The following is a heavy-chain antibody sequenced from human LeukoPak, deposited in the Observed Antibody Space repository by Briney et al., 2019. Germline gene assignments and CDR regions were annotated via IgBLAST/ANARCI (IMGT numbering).Heavy chain of an antibody. V-gene: IGHV3-33*06. J-gene: IGHJ4*02. CDR1: GFTFSSYG. CDR2: IWYDGSHK. D-gene: IGHD1-26*01. Sequence: GRSLTLSCAASGFTFSSYGMHWVRQAPGKGLESVAIIWYDGSHKYYADSVKGRFTISRDNSKNTLFLEMNSQRAEDTAVYYCAKSGAGVSYSGSDYWGPGTLVTVSS. CDR3: AKSGAGVSYSGSDY.